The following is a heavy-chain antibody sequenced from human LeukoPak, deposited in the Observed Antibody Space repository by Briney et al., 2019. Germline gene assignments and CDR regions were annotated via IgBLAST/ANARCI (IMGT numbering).Heavy chain of an antibody. Sequence: SETLSLTCTVSGGSISSSSYYWGWIRQPPGKGLEWIGSIYYSGSTNYNPSLKSRVTISVDTSKNQFSLKLSSVTAADTAVYYCARSETALYYYYMDVWGKGTTVTVSS. V-gene: IGHV4-39*07. CDR2: IYYSGST. J-gene: IGHJ6*03. CDR3: ARSETALYYYYMDV. CDR1: GGSISSSSYY.